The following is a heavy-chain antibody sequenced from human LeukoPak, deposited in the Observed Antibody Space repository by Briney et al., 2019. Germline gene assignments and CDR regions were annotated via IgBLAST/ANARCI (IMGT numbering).Heavy chain of an antibody. Sequence: PGGSLRLSCVASGITFSSYEMNWVRQAPGKGLEWVSSISSGSTYIYRADSLKGRFTTSRDNAKNSLYLQMNSLRAEDTAVYYCATSSHGDCSGGSCYYFDYWGQGTLVSVSS. CDR2: ISSGSTYI. J-gene: IGHJ4*02. D-gene: IGHD2-15*01. CDR3: ATSSHGDCSGGSCYYFDY. V-gene: IGHV3-21*01. CDR1: GITFSSYE.